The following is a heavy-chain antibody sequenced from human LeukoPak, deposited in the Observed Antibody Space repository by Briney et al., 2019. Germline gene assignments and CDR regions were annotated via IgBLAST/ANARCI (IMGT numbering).Heavy chain of an antibody. V-gene: IGHV1-46*01. CDR2: INPSGGST. D-gene: IGHD6-19*01. CDR1: GYTFTSYY. Sequence: AASVKVSCKASGYTFTSYYMHWVRQAPGQGLEWMGIINPSGGSTSYAQKFQGRVTMTRNTSISTAYMELSSLRSEDTAVYYCAREGPDGGYSSGWYGGWGYYYYYYGMDVWGQGTTVTVSS. CDR3: AREGPDGGYSSGWYGGWGYYYYYYGMDV. J-gene: IGHJ6*02.